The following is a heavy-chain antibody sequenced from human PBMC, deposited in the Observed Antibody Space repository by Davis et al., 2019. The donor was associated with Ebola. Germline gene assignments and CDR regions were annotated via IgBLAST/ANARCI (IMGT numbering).Heavy chain of an antibody. CDR1: GYTFTSYD. CDR2: MNPNSGNT. Sequence: AASVKVSCKASGYTFTSYDINWVRQATGQGLEWMGWMNPNSGNTGYAQKFQGRITMTRNISISTAYMELSSLRSEDTAVYYCARDVVVPAAMHGYYYYYGMDVWGQGTTVTVSS. J-gene: IGHJ6*02. CDR3: ARDVVVPAAMHGYYYYYGMDV. D-gene: IGHD2-2*01. V-gene: IGHV1-8*01.